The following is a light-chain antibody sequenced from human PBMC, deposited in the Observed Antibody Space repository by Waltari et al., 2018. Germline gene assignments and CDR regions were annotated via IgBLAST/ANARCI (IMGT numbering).Light chain of an antibody. CDR3: CSYTNSGTRV. J-gene: IGLJ1*01. CDR2: EVD. V-gene: IGLV2-14*03. CDR1: SSYIGGYVY. Sequence: QSPLTQPASVSASPGQSITIPCTGTSSYIGGYVYASWYQQHPGRAPNLIIYEVDKRPSGISSRFSGSKSGNTASLTISGLQPEDEADYYCCSYTNSGTRVFGTGTKVTVL.